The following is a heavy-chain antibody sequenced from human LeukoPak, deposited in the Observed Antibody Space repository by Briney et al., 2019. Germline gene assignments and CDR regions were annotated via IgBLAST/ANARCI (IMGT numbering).Heavy chain of an antibody. CDR2: INNDGRSA. D-gene: IGHD4-17*01. CDR3: ARDWSDYGEDY. V-gene: IGHV3-74*01. CDR1: GFTFSSYW. Sequence: GGSLRLSCAASGFTFSSYWIHWVRQAPGKGLEWVSRINNDGRSATYAASVKGRFTVSRDNTENTVYLQMPSLSPDDTAVYYCARDWSDYGEDYWGQGTLVTVSS. J-gene: IGHJ4*02.